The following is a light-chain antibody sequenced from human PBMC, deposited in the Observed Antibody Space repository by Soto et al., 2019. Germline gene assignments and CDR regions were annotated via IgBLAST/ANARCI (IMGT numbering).Light chain of an antibody. Sequence: DIQMTQSPSSVSASVGDTVTITCRATQGISSWLAWHQQKPGKASNLLIYGASTLQRGVPSRFSGSGSGTDFTLTISSLQPEDSATYYCQQTNSFPLTFGGGTKVDIK. CDR1: QGISSW. V-gene: IGKV1-12*01. CDR3: QQTNSFPLT. CDR2: GAS. J-gene: IGKJ4*01.